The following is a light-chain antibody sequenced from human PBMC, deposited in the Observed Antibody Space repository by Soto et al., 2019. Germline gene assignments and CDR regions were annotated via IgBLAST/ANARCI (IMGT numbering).Light chain of an antibody. Sequence: QSALTQPASVSGSPGQSITISCTGTSSDVGAYNYVSWYQQHPGKAPKLLIYEVSNRPSGVSNRFSGSKSGNTASLTISGLQAEDEADYYCSSYTTSITLGVFGTGTKLTVL. CDR2: EVS. J-gene: IGLJ1*01. CDR3: SSYTTSITLGV. V-gene: IGLV2-14*01. CDR1: SSDVGAYNY.